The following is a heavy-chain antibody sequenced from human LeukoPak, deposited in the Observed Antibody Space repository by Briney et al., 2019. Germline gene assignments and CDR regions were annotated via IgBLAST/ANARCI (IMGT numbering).Heavy chain of an antibody. CDR3: AKGGERYPIVVVITN. CDR2: ISNDGSKK. CDR1: GFTFSSYG. D-gene: IGHD3-22*01. V-gene: IGHV3-30*18. Sequence: GGSLRLSCAASGFTFSSYGMHWVRQAPGKGLDWVAVISNDGSKKYYADSVKGRFTISRDNSKNTLSLQVSSLRTEDTAVYYCAKGGERYPIVVVITNWGQGTLVTVSS. J-gene: IGHJ4*02.